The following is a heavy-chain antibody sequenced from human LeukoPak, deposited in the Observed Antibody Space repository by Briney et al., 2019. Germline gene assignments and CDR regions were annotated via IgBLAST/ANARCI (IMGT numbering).Heavy chain of an antibody. CDR3: ARRAGAYSYPYDY. J-gene: IGHJ4*02. CDR1: GFTISSNS. V-gene: IGHV3-53*01. D-gene: IGHD4/OR15-4a*01. CDR2: IYSSVT. Sequence: PGGSLRLSCTVSGFTISSNSMSWVRQAPGKGLEWVSFIYSSVTHYSDSVTGRFTISRDNSKNTLFLQMNSLRAEDTAVYYCARRAGAYSYPYDYWGQGTLVTVSS.